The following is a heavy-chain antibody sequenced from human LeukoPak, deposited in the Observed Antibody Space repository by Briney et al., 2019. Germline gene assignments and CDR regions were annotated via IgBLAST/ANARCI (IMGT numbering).Heavy chain of an antibody. J-gene: IGHJ4*02. CDR3: AKLGDYDYFDC. V-gene: IGHV3-53*01. D-gene: IGHD4-17*01. CDR2: IYSGGST. CDR1: GFTVSSNY. Sequence: GGSLRLSCAASGFTVSSNYMSWVRQAPGKGLEWVSVIYSGGSTYYADSVKGRFTISRDNSKNTLYLQMNSLRAEDTAVYYCAKLGDYDYFDCWGQGTLVTVSS.